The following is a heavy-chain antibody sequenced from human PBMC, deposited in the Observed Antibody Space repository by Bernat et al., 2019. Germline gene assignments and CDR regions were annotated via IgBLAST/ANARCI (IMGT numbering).Heavy chain of an antibody. D-gene: IGHD1-14*01. J-gene: IGHJ5*02. CDR1: GFIFSDPY. Sequence: EVQPVESGGGLVQPGGSLRLSCAASGFIFSDPYMDWVRQAPGKGLEWVARIKNKGYSYTTEYAASVKGRFTISRDDSKNSLYLQMNTLQTEDTALYYCTRNHRGWFDPWGQGTLVTVSS. CDR2: IKNKGYSYTT. CDR3: TRNHRGWFDP. V-gene: IGHV3-72*01.